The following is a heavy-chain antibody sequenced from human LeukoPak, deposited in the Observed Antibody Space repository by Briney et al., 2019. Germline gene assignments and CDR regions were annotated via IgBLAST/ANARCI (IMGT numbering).Heavy chain of an antibody. CDR2: VYYSGST. D-gene: IGHD1-26*01. Sequence: SETLSLTCTVSGGSISSGSYSWGWIRQPPGKGLEWIGSVYYSGSTYYNPSLKSRVTISVDTSKNQFSLKLSSVTAADTAVYYCATTTIRLGYWGQGTLVTVSS. J-gene: IGHJ4*02. CDR1: GGSISSGSYS. V-gene: IGHV4-39*07. CDR3: ATTTIRLGY.